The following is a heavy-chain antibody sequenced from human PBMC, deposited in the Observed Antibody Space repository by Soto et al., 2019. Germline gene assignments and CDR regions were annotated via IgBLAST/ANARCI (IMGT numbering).Heavy chain of an antibody. CDR3: ARAYYYDSSGYYDLRLRAAFDY. D-gene: IGHD3-22*01. Sequence: SETLSLTCTVSGGSISSGGYYWSWIRQHPGKGLEWIGYIYYSGSTYYNPSLKSRVTISVDTSKNQFSLKLSSVTAADTAVYYCARAYYYDSSGYYDLRLRAAFDYWGQGTLVTVSS. CDR1: GGSISSGGYY. CDR2: IYYSGST. J-gene: IGHJ4*02. V-gene: IGHV4-31*03.